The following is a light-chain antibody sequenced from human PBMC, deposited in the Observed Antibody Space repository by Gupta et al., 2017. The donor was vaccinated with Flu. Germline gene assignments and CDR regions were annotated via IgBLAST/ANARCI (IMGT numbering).Light chain of an antibody. CDR3: GTWDSSLSAPVV. Sequence: SSNIGNNYVSWYQQLPGTAPKLLIYENNKRPSGTPDRFSGSKSGTSATLGITGLQTGDEADYYCGTWDSSLSAPVVFGGGTKLTVL. CDR1: SSNIGNNY. V-gene: IGLV1-51*02. J-gene: IGLJ2*01. CDR2: ENN.